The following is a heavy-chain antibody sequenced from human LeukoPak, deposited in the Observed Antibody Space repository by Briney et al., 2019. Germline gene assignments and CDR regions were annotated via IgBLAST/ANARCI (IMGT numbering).Heavy chain of an antibody. CDR2: IWYDGSNK. Sequence: GRSLRLSCAASGFTFSSYGMHWVRQAPGKGLEWVAVIWYDGSNKYYADSVKGRFTISRDNSKKPLYLQMNSLRAEDTAVYYCARDQHYYDSSGYYHIDYWGQGTLVTVSS. CDR1: GFTFSSYG. CDR3: ARDQHYYDSSGYYHIDY. V-gene: IGHV3-33*01. D-gene: IGHD3-22*01. J-gene: IGHJ4*02.